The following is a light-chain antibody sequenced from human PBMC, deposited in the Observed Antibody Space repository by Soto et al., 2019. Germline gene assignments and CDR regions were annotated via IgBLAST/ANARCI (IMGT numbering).Light chain of an antibody. Sequence: QSALTQPPSASGSPGQSVTISCTGTSSDVGGYKYVSWYQHHPGKAPKLMIYEVTKRPSGVPDRFSGSKSGNTASLTVSGRQAADEADYYCSSYAGSNNYVFGTGTKLTVL. J-gene: IGLJ1*01. CDR3: SSYAGSNNYV. CDR1: SSDVGGYKY. V-gene: IGLV2-8*01. CDR2: EVT.